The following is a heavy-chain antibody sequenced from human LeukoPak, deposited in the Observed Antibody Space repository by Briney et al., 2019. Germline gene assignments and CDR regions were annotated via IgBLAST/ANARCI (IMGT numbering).Heavy chain of an antibody. CDR2: IGFDGNNK. J-gene: IGHJ4*02. CDR3: ARGSYGAYNYCDY. Sequence: PGRSLRLSCAASGFTFSSYGMHWVRQAPARGLEWVAVIGFDGNNKFYADSVKGRFTISRDNSKNTLYLQMNSPRAEDTAVYYCARGSYGAYNYCDYWGQGTLVTVSS. D-gene: IGHD4/OR15-4a*01. V-gene: IGHV3-33*01. CDR1: GFTFSSYG.